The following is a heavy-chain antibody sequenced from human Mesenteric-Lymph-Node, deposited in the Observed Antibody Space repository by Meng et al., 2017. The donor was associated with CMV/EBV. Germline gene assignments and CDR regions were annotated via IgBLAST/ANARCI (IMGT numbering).Heavy chain of an antibody. V-gene: IGHV3-74*01. D-gene: IGHD1-7*01. J-gene: IGHJ4*02. CDR3: AREGLELDFDY. CDR2: INSDGSST. CDR1: GFTFSNYW. Sequence: GGSLRLSCAASGFTFSNYWMHWVRQAPGKGLVWVSRINSDGSSTSYADSVKGRFTISRGNAKNTLYLQMNSLRAEDTAVYYCAREGLELDFDYWGQGTLVTVSS.